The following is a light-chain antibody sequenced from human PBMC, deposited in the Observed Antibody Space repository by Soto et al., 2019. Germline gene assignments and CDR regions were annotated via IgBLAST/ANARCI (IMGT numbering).Light chain of an antibody. CDR1: SSNIGTNF. J-gene: IGLJ1*01. V-gene: IGLV1-47*01. Sequence: QSVLTQPPSASGAPGQRVTISCSGSSSNIGTNFVYWYQHPPGAAPRLLMFRDDHRPAGVPVRFSASKSGTSASLAINGLRSEDEADYYCAAWDDSLNGFYVFGTGTKLTVL. CDR2: RDD. CDR3: AAWDDSLNGFYV.